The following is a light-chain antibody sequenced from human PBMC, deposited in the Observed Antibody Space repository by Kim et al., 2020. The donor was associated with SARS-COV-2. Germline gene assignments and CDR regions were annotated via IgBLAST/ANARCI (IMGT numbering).Light chain of an antibody. J-gene: IGKJ2*03. CDR3: QQYSTYSYS. Sequence: SSSIGDRVSITCRASQSVDRWLAWYQQRPVKAPKLLIYDATDLKSGVPSRFSGRGSGAEFTLTITSLQPDDFGTYYCQQYSTYSYSLGQGTKLEI. CDR1: QSVDRW. V-gene: IGKV1-5*01. CDR2: DAT.